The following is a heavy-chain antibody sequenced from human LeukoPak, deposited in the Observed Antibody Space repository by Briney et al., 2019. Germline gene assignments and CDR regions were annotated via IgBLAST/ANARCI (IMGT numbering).Heavy chain of an antibody. J-gene: IGHJ5*02. V-gene: IGHV4-59*01. CDR1: GGSISSYY. CDR2: IYYSGST. Sequence: SETLSLTCTVSGGSISSYYWSWIRQPPGKGLEWLGYIYYSGSTNYNPSLKSRVTISVDTSKNQFSLKPSSVTAADTAVYYCARGGDDYVWGSPNWFDPWGQGTLVTVSS. CDR3: ARGGDDYVWGSPNWFDP. D-gene: IGHD3-16*01.